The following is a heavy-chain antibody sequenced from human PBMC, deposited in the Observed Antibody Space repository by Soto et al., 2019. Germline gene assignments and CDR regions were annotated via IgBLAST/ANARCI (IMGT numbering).Heavy chain of an antibody. CDR1: GLTVSGKKY. J-gene: IGHJ3*01. CDR3: ATWHEREHAYDV. CDR2: LYDVDGS. Sequence: GGSLRLSCAASGLTVSGKKYVAWVRQAPGKGLEWVSALYDVDGSFYADSVKGRFTTSSDSSKTTVYLQMNGLRPDDTAVYYCATWHEREHAYDVWGQGTTVTVS. D-gene: IGHD1-1*01. V-gene: IGHV3-53*01.